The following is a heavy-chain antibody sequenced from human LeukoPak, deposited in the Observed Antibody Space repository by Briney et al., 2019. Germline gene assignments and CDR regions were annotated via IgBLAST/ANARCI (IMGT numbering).Heavy chain of an antibody. D-gene: IGHD5-18*01. Sequence: ASVKVSCKASGYTFTGYYMHWVRQAPGQGPEWMGWINPNSGGTNYAQKFQGRVTMTRDTSISTAYMELSRLRSDDTAVYYCARDSGDTAMGAGGYWGQGTLVTVSS. CDR1: GYTFTGYY. J-gene: IGHJ4*02. CDR2: INPNSGGT. CDR3: ARDSGDTAMGAGGY. V-gene: IGHV1-2*02.